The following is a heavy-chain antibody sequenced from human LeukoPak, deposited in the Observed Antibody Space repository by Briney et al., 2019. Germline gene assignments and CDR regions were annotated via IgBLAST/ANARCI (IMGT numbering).Heavy chain of an antibody. CDR1: GFTFNMYG. D-gene: IGHD2-2*01. Sequence: GRSLRLSCAASGFTFNMYGMNWVRQTPGKGLEWVAGISNDGTTKVYADSVKGRFTISRDSSKNSMYLQMNSLRAEDTAVYHCAKAAYCTSTSCHFSGYAQRPLDSWGQGTLVTVSS. J-gene: IGHJ4*02. CDR3: AKAAYCTSTSCHFSGYAQRPLDS. CDR2: ISNDGTTK. V-gene: IGHV3-30*18.